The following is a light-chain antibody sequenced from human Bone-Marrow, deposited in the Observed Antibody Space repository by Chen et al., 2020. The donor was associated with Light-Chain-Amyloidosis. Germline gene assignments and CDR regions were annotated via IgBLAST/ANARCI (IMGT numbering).Light chain of an antibody. CDR3: QVWESSSERPV. CDR2: DDS. CDR1: NIGSTS. J-gene: IGLJ3*02. Sequence: SYVLTQPSSVSVAPGQTATIACGGNNIGSTSMHWYQQTPGQAPLLVVYDDSDRPSGIPERLSGSHSGNTANLTIRRVEAGDEADYSCQVWESSSERPVFGGGTQLTVL. V-gene: IGLV3-21*02.